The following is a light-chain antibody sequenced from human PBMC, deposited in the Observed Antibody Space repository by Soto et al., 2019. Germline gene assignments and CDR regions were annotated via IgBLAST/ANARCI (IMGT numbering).Light chain of an antibody. J-gene: IGLJ2*01. CDR2: GNS. CDR3: QSYDSSLSTVV. Sequence: QSVLPQPPSVSGAPGQRVTISCTGSSSNIGAGYDVHWYQQLPGTAPKLLIYGNSNRPSGVPDRFSGSKSGTSASLAITGLQAEDEADYYCQSYDSSLSTVVFGGETKLTVL. CDR1: SSNIGAGYD. V-gene: IGLV1-40*01.